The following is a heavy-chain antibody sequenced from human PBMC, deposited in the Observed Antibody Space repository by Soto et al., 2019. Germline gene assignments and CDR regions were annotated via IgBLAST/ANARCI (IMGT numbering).Heavy chain of an antibody. V-gene: IGHV6-1*01. D-gene: IGHD6-6*01. CDR1: GDSVSSSSAA. CDR3: ARDPNIPSSRYYYYYMDV. CDR2: TYYRSKWSN. Sequence: PSQTLSLTCAISGDSVSSSSAAWNWIRQSPSRGLEWLGRTYYRSKWSNDYALSVRSRITINADTSKNQFSLQLTSVTPDDTAVYFFARDPNIPSSRYYYYYMDVWGRGTPVTVSS. J-gene: IGHJ6*03.